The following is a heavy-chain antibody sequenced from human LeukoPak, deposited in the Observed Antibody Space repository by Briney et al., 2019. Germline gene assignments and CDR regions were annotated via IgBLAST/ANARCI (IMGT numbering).Heavy chain of an antibody. V-gene: IGHV4-59*01. CDR3: ARGKGPYSSGWGYYFDY. CDR2: IYYSGST. Sequence: SETLSLTCTVSGGSISSYYWSWIRQPPGKGLEWIGYIYYSGSTNYNPSLKSRVTISVDTSKNQFSLKLSSVTAADTAVYYCARGKGPYSSGWGYYFDYWGQGTLVTASS. D-gene: IGHD6-19*01. CDR1: GGSISSYY. J-gene: IGHJ4*02.